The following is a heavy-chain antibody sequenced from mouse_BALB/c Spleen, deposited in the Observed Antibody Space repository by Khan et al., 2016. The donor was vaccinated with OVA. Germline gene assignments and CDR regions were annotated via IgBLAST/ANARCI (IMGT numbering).Heavy chain of an antibody. Sequence: VQLQQSGPELVKPGASVKMSCKASGYTFTSYVMHWVKQKPGQGLEWIGYISPTSDGSKYNEKFRGKATLTSDTSSSTAYMQLSSLTSEDPAVYSGLRSRDYYGNAYEGFAYWGQGTLVTVSA. V-gene: IGHV1S136*01. CDR2: ISPTSDGS. CDR1: GYTFTSYV. D-gene: IGHD1-1*01. J-gene: IGHJ3*01. CDR3: LRSRDYYGNAYEGFAY.